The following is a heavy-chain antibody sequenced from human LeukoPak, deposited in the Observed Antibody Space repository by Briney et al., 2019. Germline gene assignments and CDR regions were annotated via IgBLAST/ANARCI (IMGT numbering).Heavy chain of an antibody. CDR2: IIPIFGTA. Sequence: GASVKVSCKASGYTFTNFGISWVRQAPGQGLEWMGGIIPIFGTANYAQKFQGRVTITADESTSTAYMELSSLRSEDTAVYYCARELSSWFDPWGQGTLVTVSS. D-gene: IGHD2/OR15-2a*01. CDR3: ARELSSWFDP. J-gene: IGHJ5*02. V-gene: IGHV1-69*13. CDR1: GYTFTNFG.